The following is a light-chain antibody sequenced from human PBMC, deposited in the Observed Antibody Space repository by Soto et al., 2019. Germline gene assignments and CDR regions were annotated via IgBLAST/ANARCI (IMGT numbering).Light chain of an antibody. J-gene: IGKJ1*01. CDR3: QERTGWPPWT. CDR1: QSVSLS. CDR2: DAS. V-gene: IGKV3-11*01. Sequence: EIVLTQSPATLSLSPGGRATLSCRASQSVSLSLAWYQLKPGQAPRLLIYDASKRASGFPARFSGSGSGTDFTLTISSLEPEDFAVYYCQERTGWPPWTFGQGTKVDI.